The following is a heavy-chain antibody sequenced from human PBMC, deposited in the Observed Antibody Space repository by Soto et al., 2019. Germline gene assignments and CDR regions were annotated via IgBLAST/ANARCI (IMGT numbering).Heavy chain of an antibody. Sequence: SVKVSCKASGGTFSSYAIGWVRQAPGQGLEWMGGIIPIFGTANYAQKFQGRVTITADESTSTAYMELSSLRSEDTAVYYCARDRYSGSSYDAFDIWGEGTMVTVSS. CDR2: IIPIFGTA. V-gene: IGHV1-69*13. CDR3: ARDRYSGSSYDAFDI. J-gene: IGHJ3*02. CDR1: GGTFSSYA. D-gene: IGHD1-26*01.